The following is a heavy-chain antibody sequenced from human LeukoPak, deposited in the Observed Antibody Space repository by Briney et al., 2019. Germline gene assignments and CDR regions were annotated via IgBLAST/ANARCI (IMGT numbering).Heavy chain of an antibody. CDR2: IIPILGIA. Sequence: SVKVSCKASGGTFSSYAISWVRQAPGQGLEWMGRIIPILGIANYAQKFQGRVTITADESTSTAYMELSSLRSEDTAVYYCASTHTVAGHAFDIWGQGTMVTVSS. D-gene: IGHD6-19*01. CDR3: ASTHTVAGHAFDI. J-gene: IGHJ3*02. V-gene: IGHV1-69*04. CDR1: GGTFSSYA.